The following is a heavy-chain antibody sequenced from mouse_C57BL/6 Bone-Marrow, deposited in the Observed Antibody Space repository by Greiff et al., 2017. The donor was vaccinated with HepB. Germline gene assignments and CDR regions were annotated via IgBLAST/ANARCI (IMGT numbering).Heavy chain of an antibody. D-gene: IGHD1-1*01. CDR3: ARATVVAFYCYFDV. Sequence: QVQLQQSGAELVRPGTSVKLSCKASGYTFTSYWMHWVKQRPGQGLEWIGVIDPSDSYTNYNQKFKGKATLTVDTSSSTAYMQLSSLTSEDSAVYYCARATVVAFYCYFDVWGTGTTVTVSS. V-gene: IGHV1-59*01. J-gene: IGHJ1*03. CDR2: IDPSDSYT. CDR1: GYTFTSYW.